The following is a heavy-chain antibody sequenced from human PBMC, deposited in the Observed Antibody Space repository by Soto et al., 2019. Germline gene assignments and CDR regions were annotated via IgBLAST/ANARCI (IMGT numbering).Heavy chain of an antibody. Sequence: SETLSLTCTVSVGSISSGGYYWSWIRQHPGKGLEWIGYIYYSGSTYYNPSLKSRVTISVDTSKNQFSLKLSSVTAADTAVYYCARGGLMVYAISPYYYYGMDVWGQGTTVTVSS. CDR1: VGSISSGGYY. CDR3: ARGGLMVYAISPYYYYGMDV. CDR2: IYYSGST. V-gene: IGHV4-31*03. D-gene: IGHD2-8*01. J-gene: IGHJ6*02.